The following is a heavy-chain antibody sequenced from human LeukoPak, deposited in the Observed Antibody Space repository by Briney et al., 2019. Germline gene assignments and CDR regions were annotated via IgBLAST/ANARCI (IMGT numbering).Heavy chain of an antibody. CDR1: GFTFSDYY. V-gene: IGHV3-11*04. Sequence: GGSLRLSCAASGFTFSDYYMSWIRQAPGKGLEWVSYISSSGSTIYYADSVKGRFTISRDNAKNSLYLQMNSLRAEDTAVYYCARPRMKYYYDSSGYYDYWGQGNLVTVSS. J-gene: IGHJ4*02. CDR3: ARPRMKYYYDSSGYYDY. D-gene: IGHD3-22*01. CDR2: ISSSGSTI.